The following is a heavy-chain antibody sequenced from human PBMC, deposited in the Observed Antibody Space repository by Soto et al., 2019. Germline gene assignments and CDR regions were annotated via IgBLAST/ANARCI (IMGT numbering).Heavy chain of an antibody. Sequence: ASETLSLTCAVSGGSISSGGYSWSWIRQPPGKGLEWIGYIYHSGSTYYNPSLKSRVTISVDRSKNQFSLKLSSVTAADTAVYYCARGPPFHWGQGTLVTVPQ. CDR2: IYHSGST. J-gene: IGHJ4*02. V-gene: IGHV4-30-2*01. CDR3: ARGPPFH. CDR1: GGSISSGGYS. D-gene: IGHD3-16*01.